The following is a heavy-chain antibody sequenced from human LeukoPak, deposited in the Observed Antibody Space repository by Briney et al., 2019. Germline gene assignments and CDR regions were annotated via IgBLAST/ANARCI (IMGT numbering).Heavy chain of an antibody. D-gene: IGHD5-18*01. J-gene: IGHJ4*02. V-gene: IGHV3-7*01. CDR3: ASLPVDTAMAYYFDY. CDR1: GFTFSYYW. Sequence: GGSLRLSCAASGFTFSYYWMSWVRQAPGKGLEWVANIMQDGSETYYVDSVRGRFTISRDDARNSLFLQMNSLRAEDTAVYYCASLPVDTAMAYYFDYWGQGTLVTVSS. CDR2: IMQDGSET.